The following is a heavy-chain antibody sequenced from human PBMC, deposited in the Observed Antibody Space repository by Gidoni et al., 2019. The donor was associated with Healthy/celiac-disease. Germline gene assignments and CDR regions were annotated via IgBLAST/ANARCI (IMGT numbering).Heavy chain of an antibody. CDR2: MNTNSGNT. Sequence: QVQLVQSGAEVKKPGASVKVSCKASGYTFTSYDINWVRQATGQGLEWMGWMNTNSGNTGYAQKFQGRVTMTRNTSISTAYMELSSLRSEDTAVYYCARGDCSGGSCPSDAFDIWGQGTMVTVSS. V-gene: IGHV1-8*01. CDR3: ARGDCSGGSCPSDAFDI. D-gene: IGHD2-15*01. CDR1: GYTFTSYD. J-gene: IGHJ3*02.